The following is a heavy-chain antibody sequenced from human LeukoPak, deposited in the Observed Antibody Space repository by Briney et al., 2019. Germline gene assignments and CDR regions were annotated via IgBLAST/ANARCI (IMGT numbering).Heavy chain of an antibody. CDR1: GFTFSNAW. J-gene: IGHJ4*02. CDR3: TTVIYYDSSGYYDH. V-gene: IGHV3-15*01. Sequence: GGSLRLSCAASGFTFSNAWMSWVRQAPGKGLEWVGRIKSKTDGGTTDYAAPVKGRFTISRDDSKNTLYLQMNSLKTEDTAVYYCTTVIYYDSSGYYDHWGQGTLVTVSS. CDR2: IKSKTDGGTT. D-gene: IGHD3-22*01.